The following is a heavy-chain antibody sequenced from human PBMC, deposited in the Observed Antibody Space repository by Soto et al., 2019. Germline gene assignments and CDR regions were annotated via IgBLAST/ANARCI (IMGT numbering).Heavy chain of an antibody. D-gene: IGHD5-12*01. V-gene: IGHV3-53*04. J-gene: IGHJ4*02. CDR3: ARGQREYSGYANFDY. CDR2: IYSGGST. CDR1: GFTVSSNY. Sequence: GGSLRLSCAASGFTVSSNYMSWVRQAPGKGLEWVLVIYSGGSTYYADSVKGRFTISRHNSKYTLYLQMNSLRAEDTAVYYCARGQREYSGYANFDYWGQGTLVTVSS.